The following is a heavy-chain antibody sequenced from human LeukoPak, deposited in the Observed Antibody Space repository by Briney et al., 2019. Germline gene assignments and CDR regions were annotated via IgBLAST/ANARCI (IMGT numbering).Heavy chain of an antibody. CDR1: GGSISSSTYY. CDR2: IYYSGNT. J-gene: IGHJ4*02. Sequence: SETLSLTCTVSGGSISSSTYYWGWIRQPPGKGLEWIGNIYYSGNTYYTPSLKSRVTISVDTSKNQFSLKLSSVTAADTAVYYCASYYYDTSGYYRSFDYWGQGTLVTVSS. CDR3: ASYYYDTSGYYRSFDY. V-gene: IGHV4-39*01. D-gene: IGHD3-22*01.